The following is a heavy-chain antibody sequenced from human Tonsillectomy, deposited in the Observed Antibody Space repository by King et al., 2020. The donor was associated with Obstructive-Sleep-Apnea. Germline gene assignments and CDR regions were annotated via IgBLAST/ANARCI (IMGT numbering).Heavy chain of an antibody. CDR2: IRQDGSDK. CDR1: EFTFSNYY. CDR3: TRDYASTGTTGYYGIDY. J-gene: IGHJ4*02. Sequence: VQLVESGGGLVQPGGSLRLSCAASEFTFSNYYMSWVRQAPGRGLEWLAIIRQDGSDKYYVGSVKGRFTISRDNAKNSLYLQMNSLRAEDTAVYYCTRDYASTGTTGYYGIDYWGQGTLVTVSS. V-gene: IGHV3-7*01. D-gene: IGHD3-9*01.